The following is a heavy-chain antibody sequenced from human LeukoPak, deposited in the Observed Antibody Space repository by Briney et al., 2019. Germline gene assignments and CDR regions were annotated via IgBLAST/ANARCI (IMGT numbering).Heavy chain of an antibody. Sequence: GGSLRLSCAASGFTFSSYSMNWVRQAPGKGLEWVSSISSSSSYIYYADSVKGRFTISRDNAKNSLYLQMNSLRAEDTAVYYCARDLKQWLRGFDYWGQGTLVTVSS. D-gene: IGHD6-19*01. V-gene: IGHV3-21*01. CDR3: ARDLKQWLRGFDY. J-gene: IGHJ4*02. CDR2: ISSSSSYI. CDR1: GFTFSSYS.